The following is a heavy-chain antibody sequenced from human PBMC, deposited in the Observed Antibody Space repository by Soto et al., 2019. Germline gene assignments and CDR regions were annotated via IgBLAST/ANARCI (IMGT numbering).Heavy chain of an antibody. CDR1: GDSISSGGYY. V-gene: IGHV4-31*03. CDR2: IYYSGST. CDR3: ARVSRSVLRFLEWGPGAFDI. Sequence: QVQLQESGPGLAKPSQTLSLTCTVSGDSISSGGYYWSWIRQHPGKGLEWIGYIYYSGSTYYNPSLKSRVTISVDTSKNQFSLKLSSVTAADTAVYYCARVSRSVLRFLEWGPGAFDIWGQGTLVTVSS. J-gene: IGHJ3*02. D-gene: IGHD3-3*01.